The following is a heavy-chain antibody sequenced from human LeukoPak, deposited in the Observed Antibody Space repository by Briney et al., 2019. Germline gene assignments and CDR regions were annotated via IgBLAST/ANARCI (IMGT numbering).Heavy chain of an antibody. CDR1: GFTVSSNY. CDR2: IYSGGST. D-gene: IGHD3-9*01. V-gene: IGHV3-53*01. Sequence: GGSLRLSCAASGFTVSSNYMSWVRQAPGKGLEWVSVIYSGGSTYYADSVKGRFTISRDNSKNTLYLQMNSLRAEDTAVYYCARDSVAPLYYDILTGYQGGLNWFDPWGQGTLVTVSS. CDR3: ARDSVAPLYYDILTGYQGGLNWFDP. J-gene: IGHJ5*02.